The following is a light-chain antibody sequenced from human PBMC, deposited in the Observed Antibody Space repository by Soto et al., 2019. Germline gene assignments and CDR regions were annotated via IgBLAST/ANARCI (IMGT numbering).Light chain of an antibody. CDR1: SSDSGAYDY. J-gene: IGLJ1*01. CDR3: FSSTTTSTHV. V-gene: IGLV2-14*01. CDR2: EVN. Sequence: SALTQPASLSGSPGQSITISCTGTSSDSGAYDYVSWFQQHPGKAPKLMISEVNNRPSGVSNRFSGSKSGNTAYLTISGLQVEDEAEYFCFSSTTTSTHVFGTGTKVTVL.